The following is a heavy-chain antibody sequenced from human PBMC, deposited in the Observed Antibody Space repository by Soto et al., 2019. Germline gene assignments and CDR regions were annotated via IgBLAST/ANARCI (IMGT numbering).Heavy chain of an antibody. CDR2: ISSNGGST. CDR1: GFTFSSYA. Sequence: GGSLRLSCAASGFTFSSYAMHWVRQAPGKGLEYVSAISSNGGSTYYANSVKGRFTISRDNSKNTLYLQMGSLRAEDMAVYYCARDSGGSGYDSHYYYYYYMDVWGKGTTVTVSS. D-gene: IGHD5-12*01. J-gene: IGHJ6*03. CDR3: ARDSGGSGYDSHYYYYYYMDV. V-gene: IGHV3-64*01.